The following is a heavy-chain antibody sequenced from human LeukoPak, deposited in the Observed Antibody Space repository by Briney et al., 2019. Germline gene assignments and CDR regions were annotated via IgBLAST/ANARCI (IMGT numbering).Heavy chain of an antibody. V-gene: IGHV4-61*09. CDR1: GGSISSGSYC. J-gene: IGHJ3*02. CDR3: ARSCRILDIVATIRARLGGNGFDI. Sequence: SQTLSLTCTVSGGSISSGSYCWSWIRQPAGKGLEWIGHIHISGNTNYNPSLKSRVTISVDTSKNQFSLKLSSVTAADKAVYYCARSCRILDIVATIRARLGGNGFDIWGQGTMVTVSS. CDR2: IHISGNT. D-gene: IGHD5-12*01.